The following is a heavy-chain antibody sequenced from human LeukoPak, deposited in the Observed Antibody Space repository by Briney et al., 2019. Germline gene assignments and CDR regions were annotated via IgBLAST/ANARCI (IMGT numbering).Heavy chain of an antibody. CDR1: GYMFTGFF. CDR2: VSPNNGGT. J-gene: IGHJ4*02. V-gene: IGHV1-2*02. CDR3: ATLLWFGDFDY. D-gene: IGHD3-10*01. Sequence: ASVKVSCKTSGYMFTGFFIHWVRQAPGQGLEWMGSVSPNNGGTSYAETFQGRANMTTDTSTRTAYLQLSGLRFHDTAVYYCATLLWFGDFDYWGQGTPVTVSS.